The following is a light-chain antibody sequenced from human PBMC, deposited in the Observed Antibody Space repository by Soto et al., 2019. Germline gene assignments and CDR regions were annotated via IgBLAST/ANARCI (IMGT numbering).Light chain of an antibody. V-gene: IGKV3-20*01. CDR1: QSISSSS. CDR3: QQYDTSPRT. Sequence: EIVLTQSPGTLSLSPGERATLSCRASQSISSSSLAWYQQNPGQAPRLLIYGASDRATGIPDRFRGSGSGTDFTLTISRLEPEDFAVYYCQQYDTSPRTFGQGTKVEIK. CDR2: GAS. J-gene: IGKJ1*01.